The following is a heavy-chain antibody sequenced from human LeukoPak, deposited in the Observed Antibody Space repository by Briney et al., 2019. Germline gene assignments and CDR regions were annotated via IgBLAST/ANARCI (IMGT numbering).Heavy chain of an antibody. CDR2: INPSGGST. CDR1: GYTFTSYY. V-gene: IGHV1-46*01. Sequence: ASVKVSCKASGYTFTSYYMHWVRQAPGQGLEWMGIINPSGGSTSYAQKFQGRITMTRDTSTSTVYMELSSLRSEDTAVYYCARDFHDSSGPPRNFQHWGQGALVTVSS. J-gene: IGHJ1*01. D-gene: IGHD3-22*01. CDR3: ARDFHDSSGPPRNFQH.